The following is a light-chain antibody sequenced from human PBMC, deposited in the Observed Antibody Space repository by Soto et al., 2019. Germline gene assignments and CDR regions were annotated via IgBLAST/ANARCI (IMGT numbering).Light chain of an antibody. Sequence: DIVLTQSPCTLSLSPGERATLSCRASQSVSSNYLAWYQQKPGQAPRLLIYGASTRATGIPDRFSGSGSGTDFSLPISRLEHADSVVYYCQQYGSSPTWTFGQGTKVEIK. V-gene: IGKV3-20*01. CDR3: QQYGSSPTWT. CDR1: QSVSSNY. CDR2: GAS. J-gene: IGKJ1*01.